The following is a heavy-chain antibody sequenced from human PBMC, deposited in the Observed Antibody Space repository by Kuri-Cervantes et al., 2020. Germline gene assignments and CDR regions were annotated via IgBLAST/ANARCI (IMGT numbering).Heavy chain of an antibody. J-gene: IGHJ5*02. CDR1: GYTFTSYA. V-gene: IGHV1-3*01. CDR2: INAGNGNT. CDR3: ARGGTYSSGWFWPFDP. Sequence: ASVKVSCKASGYTFTSYAMHWVRQAPGQRLEWMGWINAGNGNTKYPQKFQGRVTITRDTSASTAYMELSSLRSEDTAVYYCARGGTYSSGWFWPFDPWGQGTLVTVSS. D-gene: IGHD6-19*01.